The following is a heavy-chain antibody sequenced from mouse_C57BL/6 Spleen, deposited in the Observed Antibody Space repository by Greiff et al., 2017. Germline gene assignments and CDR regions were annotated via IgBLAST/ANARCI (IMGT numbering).Heavy chain of an antibody. CDR2: IYPRDGST. V-gene: IGHV1-78*01. D-gene: IGHD6-1*01. Sequence: VQRVESDAELVKPGASVKISCKVSGYTFTDYSIHWMKQRPEQGLEWIGYIYPRDGSTKYNEKFKGQATLTADKSSSTAYMQLNSLTSEDSAVYFCARGGLNRNWYFDVWGTGTPVTVSS. CDR3: ARGGLNRNWYFDV. CDR1: GYTFTDYS. J-gene: IGHJ1*03.